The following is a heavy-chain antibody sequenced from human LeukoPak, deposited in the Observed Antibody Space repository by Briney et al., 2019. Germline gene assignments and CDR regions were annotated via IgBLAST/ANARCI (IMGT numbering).Heavy chain of an antibody. CDR1: GFTFSSYW. CDR2: IKQDGSEK. Sequence: SGGSLRLSCAASGFTFSSYWMSWVRQAPGKGLEWVANIKQDGSEKYYVDSVKGRFTISRDNAKNLLYLQMNSLKTEDTAVYYCTTDGVGVEGATYDNWGQGTLVSVSS. J-gene: IGHJ4*02. CDR3: TTDGVGVEGATYDN. V-gene: IGHV3-7*03. D-gene: IGHD1-26*01.